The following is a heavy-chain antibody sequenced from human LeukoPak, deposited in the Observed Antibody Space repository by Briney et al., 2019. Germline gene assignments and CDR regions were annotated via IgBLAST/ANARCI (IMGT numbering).Heavy chain of an antibody. CDR1: GFTFSSYE. V-gene: IGHV3-48*03. D-gene: IGHD2-15*01. CDR2: ISSSGSTI. CDR3: AGAADCSGGSCYYYYMDV. J-gene: IGHJ6*03. Sequence: GGSLRLSCAASGFTFSSYEMNWVRQAPGKGLEWVSYISSSGSTIYYADSVTGRFTISRDNAKNSLYLQMNSLRAEDTAVYYCAGAADCSGGSCYYYYMDVWGKGTTVTVSS.